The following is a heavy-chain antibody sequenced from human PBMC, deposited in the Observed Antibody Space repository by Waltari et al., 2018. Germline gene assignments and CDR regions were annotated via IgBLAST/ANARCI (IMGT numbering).Heavy chain of an antibody. Sequence: QLQLQESGPGLVKPSETLSLTCTVSGGSISSSSYYWGWTRQPPGKGLEWIGSIEYSGSTYYNPSLKSRVTISVDTSKNQCSLKLSSVTAADTAVYYCARHPAIWFGDSPWFDPWGQGTLVTVSS. CDR2: IEYSGST. J-gene: IGHJ5*02. D-gene: IGHD3-10*01. CDR3: ARHPAIWFGDSPWFDP. V-gene: IGHV4-39*01. CDR1: GGSISSSSYY.